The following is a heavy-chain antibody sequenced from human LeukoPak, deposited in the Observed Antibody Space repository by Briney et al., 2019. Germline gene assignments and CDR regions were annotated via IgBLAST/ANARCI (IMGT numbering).Heavy chain of an antibody. J-gene: IGHJ4*02. CDR2: ISNDGSNK. V-gene: IGHV3-30-3*01. CDR1: GFTFSRYA. CDR3: ARAGLPFSTGYFDY. D-gene: IGHD2-2*01. Sequence: PGGSLRLSCAASGFTFSRYAIHWVRQAPGKGLEWVAVISNDGSNKYYADSVKGRFTISRDNSKNTLYLQMNSLGAEDTAVYYCARAGLPFSTGYFDYWGQGTLVTVSS.